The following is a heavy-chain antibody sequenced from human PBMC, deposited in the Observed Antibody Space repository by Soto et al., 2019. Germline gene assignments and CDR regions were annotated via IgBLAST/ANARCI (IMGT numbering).Heavy chain of an antibody. CDR2: ISGSGGST. Sequence: PGGSLILSCAASGFTFSSYAMSWVRQAPGKGLEWVSAISGSGGSTYYADSVKGRFTISRDNSKNTLYLQMNSLRAEDTAVYYCARALLSHYTTPNDYWGQGTLVPVSS. V-gene: IGHV3-23*01. D-gene: IGHD3-3*01. J-gene: IGHJ4*02. CDR1: GFTFSSYA. CDR3: ARALLSHYTTPNDY.